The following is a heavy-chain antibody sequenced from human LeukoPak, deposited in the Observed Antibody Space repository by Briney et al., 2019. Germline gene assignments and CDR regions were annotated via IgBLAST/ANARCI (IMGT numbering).Heavy chain of an antibody. Sequence: SETLSLTCSVSGGSITFYYWNWIRKPAGKGLEWIGRIHTSGTTNYNPSLKSRVTMSIDTSQKKFSLNLTSVTAADTAVYYCASSSWKKTFDYWGQGALVTVSP. D-gene: IGHD1-1*01. CDR1: GGSITFYY. CDR2: IHTSGTT. CDR3: ASSSWKKTFDY. J-gene: IGHJ4*02. V-gene: IGHV4-4*07.